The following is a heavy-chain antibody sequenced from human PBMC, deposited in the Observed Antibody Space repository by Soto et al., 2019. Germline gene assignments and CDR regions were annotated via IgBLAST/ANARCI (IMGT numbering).Heavy chain of an antibody. Sequence: QVQVVQSGADVKKPGASGKVSCKASGYTFTSFDINWVRQAPGQGLEWLGWMNAQSGNSGSAQKFQGRVTVTRATSIDTAYMGLSSLRSEDTAVCYCAGWCGGPYCPNDAFDLWGQGTLVSFSS. CDR3: AGWCGGPYCPNDAFDL. J-gene: IGHJ3*01. V-gene: IGHV1-8*01. CDR1: GYTFTSFD. D-gene: IGHD2-21*01. CDR2: MNAQSGNS.